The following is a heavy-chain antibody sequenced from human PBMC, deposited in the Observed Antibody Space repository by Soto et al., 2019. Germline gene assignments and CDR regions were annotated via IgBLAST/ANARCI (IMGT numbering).Heavy chain of an antibody. V-gene: IGHV4-34*01. Sequence: SETLSLTCGVYGGSFGGYYWSWIRQPPGKGLEWIGAINQSGSTNYNPSLKSRVTISVDTSKNQFSLSLSSVTAADTAVYYCAKFKNYYYFGLDVWGQGTAVTVSS. CDR1: GGSFGGYY. CDR3: AKFKNYYYFGLDV. CDR2: INQSGST. J-gene: IGHJ6*02.